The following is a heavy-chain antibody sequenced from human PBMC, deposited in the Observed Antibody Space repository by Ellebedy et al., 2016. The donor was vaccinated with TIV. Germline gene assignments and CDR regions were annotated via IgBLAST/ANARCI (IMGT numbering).Heavy chain of an antibody. D-gene: IGHD3-9*01. J-gene: IGHJ5*02. CDR3: VKSNWHSFEA. Sequence: MPSETLSLTCAVSGASISSNNWWPWVRQAPGRGLEWIGEVSHSGTTYYNPSLKSRVTMSVDTSKNQFSLKLTSVTAADTAIYYCVKSNWHSFEAWGQGALVTVSS. CDR2: VSHSGTT. V-gene: IGHV4-4*02. CDR1: GASISSNNW.